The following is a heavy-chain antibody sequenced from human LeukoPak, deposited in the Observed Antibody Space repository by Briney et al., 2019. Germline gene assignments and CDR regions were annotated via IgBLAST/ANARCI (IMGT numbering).Heavy chain of an antibody. Sequence: GRSLRLSCAASGFTFSSYAMHWVRQAPGKGLEWEAGISYDGSNKYYADSVKGRFTICRDNSKNTLYLQMSSLRAEETAVYYCARADVTVPTGGYYFDYWGQGTLVTVSS. J-gene: IGHJ4*02. CDR3: ARADVTVPTGGYYFDY. CDR1: GFTFSSYA. D-gene: IGHD4-11*01. V-gene: IGHV3-30-3*01. CDR2: ISYDGSNK.